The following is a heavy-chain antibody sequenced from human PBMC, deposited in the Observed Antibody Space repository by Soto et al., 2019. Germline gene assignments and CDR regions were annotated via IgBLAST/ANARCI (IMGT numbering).Heavy chain of an antibody. CDR2: MRHSGST. J-gene: IGHJ4*02. CDR1: GESISSADFY. V-gene: IGHV4-31*03. Sequence: QVQLQESGPGLVKPSQTLSLTCTVSGESISSADFYWSWIRQHPGKGLEWIGYMRHSGSTFYNPSVRSRLHISVGASANQFSLRMTSVTAADTVLYYWAGRRPYYIDGSAYVEDYWGQGTLVTVSS. D-gene: IGHD3-22*01. CDR3: AGRRPYYIDGSAYVEDY.